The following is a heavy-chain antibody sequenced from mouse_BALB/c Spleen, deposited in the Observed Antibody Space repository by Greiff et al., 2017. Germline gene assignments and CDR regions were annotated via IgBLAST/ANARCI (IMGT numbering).Heavy chain of an antibody. V-gene: IGHV14-3*02. CDR1: GFNIKDTY. Sequence: VQLQQSGAELVKPGASVKLSCTASGFNIKDTYMYWVKQRPEQGLEWIGRIDPANGNTKYDPKFQGKATITADTSSNTAYLQLSSLTSEDTAVYYCARLTGYFDYWGQGTTLTVSS. CDR2: IDPANGNT. J-gene: IGHJ2*01. CDR3: ARLTGYFDY. D-gene: IGHD4-1*01.